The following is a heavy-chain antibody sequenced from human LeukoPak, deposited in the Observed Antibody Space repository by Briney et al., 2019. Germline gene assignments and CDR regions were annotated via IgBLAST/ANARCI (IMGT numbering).Heavy chain of an antibody. V-gene: IGHV4-59*12. D-gene: IGHD1-26*01. J-gene: IGHJ3*02. Sequence: SETLSLTCTVSGGSISSYYWNWIRQPPGKGLEWIAYIYYSGSTNYNPSLKSRVTISVDTSKNQFSLKLSSVTAADTAVYYCARVGAHGAFDIWGQGTMVTVSS. CDR3: ARVGAHGAFDI. CDR2: IYYSGST. CDR1: GGSISSYY.